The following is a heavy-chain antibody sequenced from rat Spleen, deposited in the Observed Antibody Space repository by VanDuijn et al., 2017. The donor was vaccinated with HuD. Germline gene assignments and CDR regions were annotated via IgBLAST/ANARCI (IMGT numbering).Heavy chain of an antibody. CDR2: ISYSGSS. CDR1: DYSITNNY. Sequence: EVQLQESGPGLVKPSQSLSLTCSVTDYSITNNYWGWIRKFPGNKMEWVGYISYSGSSGYNPPLKSRISITRDTSKNQFFLQLTSITTEDTATYYCARYGSYFDYWGQGVMVTVSS. V-gene: IGHV3-1*01. CDR3: ARYGSYFDY. J-gene: IGHJ2*01. D-gene: IGHD1-4*01.